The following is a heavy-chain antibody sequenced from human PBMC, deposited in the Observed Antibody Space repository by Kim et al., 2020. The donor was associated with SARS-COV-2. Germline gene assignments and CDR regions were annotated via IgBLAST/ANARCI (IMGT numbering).Heavy chain of an antibody. CDR2: INSDGSST. CDR1: GFTFSSYW. CDR3: ARAATVDIVATISSGVRPYYFDY. V-gene: IGHV3-74*01. J-gene: IGHJ4*02. Sequence: GGSLRLSCAASGFTFSSYWMHWVRQAPGKGLVWVSRINSDGSSTSYADSVKGRFTISRDNAKNTLYLQMNSLRAEDTAVYYCARAATVDIVATISSGVRPYYFDYWGQGTLVTVSS. D-gene: IGHD5-12*01.